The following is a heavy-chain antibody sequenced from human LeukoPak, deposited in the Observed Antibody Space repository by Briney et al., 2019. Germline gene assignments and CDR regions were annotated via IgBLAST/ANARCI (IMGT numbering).Heavy chain of an antibody. Sequence: GGSLRLSCVVSGFTSSRYEMHWVRQAPGKGLEWVSAISGSGGSTYYADSVKGRFTISRDNSKNTLYLQMNSLRAEDTAVYYCAKVGPYYDFWSGYPADNYFDYWGQGTLVTVSS. J-gene: IGHJ4*02. CDR2: ISGSGGST. CDR3: AKVGPYYDFWSGYPADNYFDY. D-gene: IGHD3-3*01. CDR1: GFTSSRYE. V-gene: IGHV3-23*01.